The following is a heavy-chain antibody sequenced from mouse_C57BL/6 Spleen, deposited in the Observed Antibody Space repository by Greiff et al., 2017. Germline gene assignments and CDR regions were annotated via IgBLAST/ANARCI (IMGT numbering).Heavy chain of an antibody. CDR1: GYTFTSYW. J-gene: IGHJ3*01. D-gene: IGHD2-4*01. V-gene: IGHV1-53*01. CDR3: AIYDYAFAY. Sequence: QVQLQQPGPELVKPGASVKLSCKASGYTFTSYWMHWVKQSPGQGLEWIGNINPSNGGTNYNEKFKGKATVTVDKSSSTAYMQLSSLTSEDAAVCYCAIYDYAFAYWGQGTLVTVSA. CDR2: INPSNGGT.